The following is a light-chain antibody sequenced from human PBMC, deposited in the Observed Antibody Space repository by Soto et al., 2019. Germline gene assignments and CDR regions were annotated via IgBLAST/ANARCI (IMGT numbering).Light chain of an antibody. J-gene: IGKJ4*01. Sequence: EIVLTQSPGTLSLSPGERATLSCRASQTVSSSYLAWYQQKAGQAPRLLIYGTFTRATGIPDRFSGSGSGSGTDFTLPISRLEPEDSAVYYCQQYGSSPPLTFGGGTKVEIK. V-gene: IGKV3-20*01. CDR2: GTF. CDR1: QTVSSSY. CDR3: QQYGSSPPLT.